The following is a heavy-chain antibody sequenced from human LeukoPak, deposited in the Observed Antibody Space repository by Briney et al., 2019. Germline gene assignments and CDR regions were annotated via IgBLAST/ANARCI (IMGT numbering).Heavy chain of an antibody. D-gene: IGHD2-2*01. V-gene: IGHV1-46*01. Sequence: ASVKVSCKASGYTFTSYYMHWVRQAPGQGLEWMGIINPSGGSTSYAQKFQGRVTMTRDTSTSTVYMELSSLRSEDTAVYYCARDTTSGVPAYGMDVWGQGTTVTVSS. CDR3: ARDTTSGVPAYGMDV. J-gene: IGHJ6*02. CDR1: GYTFTSYY. CDR2: INPSGGST.